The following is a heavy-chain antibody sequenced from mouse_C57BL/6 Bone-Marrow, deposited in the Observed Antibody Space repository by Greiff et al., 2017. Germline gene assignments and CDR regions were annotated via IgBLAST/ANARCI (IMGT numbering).Heavy chain of an antibody. V-gene: IGHV1-39*01. D-gene: IGHD1-1*01. CDR3: ARKGVTTVVEGFAY. CDR2: INPNYGTN. CDR1: GYSFTDYN. J-gene: IGHJ3*01. Sequence: EVQLHQSGPELVKPGASVKISCKASGYSFTDYNMNWVKQSTGKSLEWIGVINPNYGTNSYNPTFKGKATLTVDQSSITAYIQLNSLTSEDSAVDYWARKGVTTVVEGFAYGGQGTLVTVSA.